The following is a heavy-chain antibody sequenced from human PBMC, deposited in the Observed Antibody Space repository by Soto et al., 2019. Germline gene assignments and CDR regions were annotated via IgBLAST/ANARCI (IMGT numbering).Heavy chain of an antibody. D-gene: IGHD3-9*01. CDR1: GGSISSSSYY. V-gene: IGHV4-39*01. Sequence: QLQLQESGPGLVKPSETLSLTCTVSGGSISSSSYYWGWIRQPPGKGLEWIGSIYYSGSTYYNPSLKSRVTISVDTSKNQFSLKVSSVTAADTAVYYCARQTYDILTGYYYHRYFDYWGQGTLVTVSS. CDR2: IYYSGST. J-gene: IGHJ4*02. CDR3: ARQTYDILTGYYYHRYFDY.